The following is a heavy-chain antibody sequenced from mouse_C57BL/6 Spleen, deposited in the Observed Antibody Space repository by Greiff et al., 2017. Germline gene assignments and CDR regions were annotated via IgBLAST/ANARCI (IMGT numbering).Heavy chain of an antibody. D-gene: IGHD1-1*01. Sequence: VQLQQPGAELVMPGASVKLSCKASGYTFTSYWMHWVKQRPGQGLEWIGEIDPSDSYTNYNQKFKGKSTLTVDKSSSTAYMQLSSLTSEDSAVYYCARGYYGSPWFAYWGQGTLVTVSA. J-gene: IGHJ3*01. CDR1: GYTFTSYW. CDR2: IDPSDSYT. V-gene: IGHV1-69*01. CDR3: ARGYYGSPWFAY.